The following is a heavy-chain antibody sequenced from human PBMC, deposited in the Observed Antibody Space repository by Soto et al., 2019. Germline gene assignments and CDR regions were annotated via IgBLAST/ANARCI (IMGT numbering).Heavy chain of an antibody. CDR1: GFTFTTYW. CDR3: ARREGYCSGGTCYFDH. Sequence: GGSLRLSCAASGFTFTTYWMHWVRQAPGKGLVWVSHINGDGSSTSYADSVKGRFTISRDNAKNTLYLQMNSLRVEDTAVYYCARREGYCSGGTCYFDHWGQGAQVTVSS. CDR2: INGDGSST. J-gene: IGHJ4*02. D-gene: IGHD2-15*01. V-gene: IGHV3-74*01.